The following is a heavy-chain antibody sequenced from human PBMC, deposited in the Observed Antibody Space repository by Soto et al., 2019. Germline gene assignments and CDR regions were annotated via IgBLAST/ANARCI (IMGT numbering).Heavy chain of an antibody. CDR3: ASQASPYYYYGMDV. CDR1: GGSISSSSYY. CDR2: IYYSGST. Sequence: QLQLQESGPGLVKPSETLSLTCTVSGGSISSSSYYWGWIRQPPGKGLEWIGSIYYSGSTYYNPSLNSRVTISVDTSKNQFSLKLSSVTAADTAVYYCASQASPYYYYGMDVWGQGTTVTVSS. V-gene: IGHV4-39*01. J-gene: IGHJ6*02.